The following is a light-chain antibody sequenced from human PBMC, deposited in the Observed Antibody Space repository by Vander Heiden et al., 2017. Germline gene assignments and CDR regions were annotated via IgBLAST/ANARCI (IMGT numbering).Light chain of an antibody. J-gene: IGKJ1*01. Sequence: DTQTAQAPSTRSASVGDRVTITCRASQSISSWLTWYQQKPGKAPKLLIYTASSLESGVPSRFSGSGSGTEFTLTISSLQPDDFATYYCQQNYSYPWTFGQGTKVEIK. CDR1: QSISSW. CDR2: TAS. V-gene: IGKV1-5*03. CDR3: QQNYSYPWT.